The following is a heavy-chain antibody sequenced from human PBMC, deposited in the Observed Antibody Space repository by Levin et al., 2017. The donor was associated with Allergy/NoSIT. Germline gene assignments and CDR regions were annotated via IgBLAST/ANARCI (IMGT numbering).Heavy chain of an antibody. CDR1: GFTFGDYA. CDR2: IRSKAYGGTT. Sequence: GESLKISCTTSGFTFGDYALSWFRQAPGKGLEWVAFIRSKAYGGTTEYAASVKGRFTISRDDSKNIAYLEMKSLKTEDTAVYYCTREPPIPLHNHAFDYWGQGTLVTVSS. J-gene: IGHJ4*02. D-gene: IGHD1-1*01. CDR3: TREPPIPLHNHAFDY. V-gene: IGHV3-49*03.